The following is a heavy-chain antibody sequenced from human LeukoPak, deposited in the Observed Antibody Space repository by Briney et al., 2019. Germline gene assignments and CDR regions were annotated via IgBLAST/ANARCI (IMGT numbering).Heavy chain of an antibody. Sequence: GGSLRLSCAASGFTFSNAWMSWVRQAPGKGLEWVGRIKSRTGGGSTDYAAPVKGRFTISRDDSKNTLYLQMNSLKTEDTAMYYRTTDGAGVLRYFDWLSFGYWGQGTLVTVSS. V-gene: IGHV3-15*01. D-gene: IGHD3-9*01. CDR2: IKSRTGGGST. CDR1: GFTFSNAW. CDR3: TTDGAGVLRYFDWLSFGY. J-gene: IGHJ4*02.